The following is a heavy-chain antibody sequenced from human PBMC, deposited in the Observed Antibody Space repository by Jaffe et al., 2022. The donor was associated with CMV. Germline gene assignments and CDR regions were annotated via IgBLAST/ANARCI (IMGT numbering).Heavy chain of an antibody. V-gene: IGHV3-21*01. CDR2: ISSSSSYI. Sequence: EVQLVESGGGLVKPGGSLRLSCAASGFTFSSYSMNWVRQAPGKGLEWVSSISSSSSYIYYADSVKGRFTISRDNAKNSLYLQMNSLRAEDTAVYYCARSKGYYDSSGYAFGYWGQGTLVTVSS. J-gene: IGHJ4*02. CDR1: GFTFSSYS. D-gene: IGHD3-22*01. CDR3: ARSKGYYDSSGYAFGY.